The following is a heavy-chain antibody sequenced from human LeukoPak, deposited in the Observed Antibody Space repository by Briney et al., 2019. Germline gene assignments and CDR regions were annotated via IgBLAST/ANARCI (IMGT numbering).Heavy chain of an antibody. CDR3: AKEIPSEYCSGGSCYRYWYFDL. D-gene: IGHD2-15*01. CDR2: ISGYGAST. J-gene: IGHJ2*01. CDR1: RFTFPNYA. V-gene: IGHV3-23*01. Sequence: GGSLRLSCAASRFTFPNYAMSWVRQAPGKGLQWVSYISGYGASTFYADSVKGRFTISRDNSKNTLYLQMNSLRAEDTAVYYCAKEIPSEYCSGGSCYRYWYFDLWGRGTLVTVSS.